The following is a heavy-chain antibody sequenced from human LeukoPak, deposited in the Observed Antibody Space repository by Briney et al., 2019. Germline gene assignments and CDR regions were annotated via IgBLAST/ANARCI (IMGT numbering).Heavy chain of an antibody. D-gene: IGHD3-9*01. V-gene: IGHV1-18*01. CDR2: ISTYNANT. Sequence: SVKPSCKLSGSAFTSLSISWVRQAPGHGLEWMGWISTYNANTKYAQKLPGRVTMTTDTSPSTAYTERRGLRSDDTAVYYCARDADYYIGGTRFRTFDLWGRGTLFTVS. CDR1: GSAFTSLS. J-gene: IGHJ2*01. CDR3: ARDADYYIGGTRFRTFDL.